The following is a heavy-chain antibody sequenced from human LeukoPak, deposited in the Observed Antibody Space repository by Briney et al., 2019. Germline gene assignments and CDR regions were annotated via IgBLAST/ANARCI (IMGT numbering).Heavy chain of an antibody. J-gene: IGHJ3*02. CDR3: ARPLYFDWLLSYHDAFDI. D-gene: IGHD3-9*01. V-gene: IGHV5-51*01. CDR1: GYSFTSYW. Sequence: GESLKISCKGSGYSFTSYWIGWVRQMPGKGLEWMGIIYPGDSDTRYSPSFQGQVTISADKSISTAYLQWSSLKASDTAMYYCARPLYFDWLLSYHDAFDIWGQGTMVTVSS. CDR2: IYPGDSDT.